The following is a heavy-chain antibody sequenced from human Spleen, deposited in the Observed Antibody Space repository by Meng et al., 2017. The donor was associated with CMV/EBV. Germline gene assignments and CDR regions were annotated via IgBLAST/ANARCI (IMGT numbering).Heavy chain of an antibody. D-gene: IGHD5-18*01. CDR3: ARVRTWIQPSGGFDY. J-gene: IGHJ4*02. CDR1: GESFIGNY. V-gene: IGHV4-34*01. CDR2: IYYSGST. Sequence: SETLSLTCAVEGESFIGNYWSWIRHPPGKGLEWIGNIYYSGSTYYNPSLKSRVTMSVDTSKNQFSLNLSSVTAADTAVYYCARVRTWIQPSGGFDYWGQGTLVTVSS.